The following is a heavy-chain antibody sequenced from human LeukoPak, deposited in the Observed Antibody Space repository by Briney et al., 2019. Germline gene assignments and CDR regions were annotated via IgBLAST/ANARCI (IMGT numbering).Heavy chain of an antibody. V-gene: IGHV3-48*02. CDR3: AREAVAGFDY. CDR1: GFTFDDYG. Sequence: GGSLRLSCAASGFTFDDYGMSWVRQAPGKGLEWVSYISSSSSTIYFADSVKGRFTISRDNAKNSLYLQMNSLRDEDTAVYYCAREAVAGFDYWGQGTLVTVSS. J-gene: IGHJ4*02. D-gene: IGHD6-19*01. CDR2: ISSSSSTI.